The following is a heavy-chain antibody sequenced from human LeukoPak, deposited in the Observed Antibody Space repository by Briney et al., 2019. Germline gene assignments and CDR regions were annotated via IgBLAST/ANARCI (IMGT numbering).Heavy chain of an antibody. CDR1: AYSISSGYY. D-gene: IGHD3-22*01. J-gene: IGHJ2*01. CDR2: IYHIGST. CDR3: ARTYYYDSSGYRGPKYFDL. Sequence: SETLSLTCTVSAYSISSGYYWGWIRQPPGKGLEWIGSIYHIGSTYYNPSLKSRVTISVDTSKNQFSLKLSSVTAADTAVYYCARTYYYDSSGYRGPKYFDLWGRGTLVTVSS. V-gene: IGHV4-38-2*02.